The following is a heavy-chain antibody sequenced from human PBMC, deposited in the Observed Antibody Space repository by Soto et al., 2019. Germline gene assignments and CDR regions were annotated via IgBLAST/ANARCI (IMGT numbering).Heavy chain of an antibody. CDR2: VSHMGIT. D-gene: IGHD3-16*01. CDR1: SGSFSGYY. J-gene: IGHJ4*02. CDR3: ARGKKTRSVVWVRTVDY. V-gene: IGHV4-34*01. Sequence: QEKLHQWGAGLLKPSETLSLTCAVYSGSFSGYYWSWIRLPPGKGLEWIGEVSHMGITTYSPSLQSRLTMSVDPSNNQYSLILTSVAAADTAIYSCARGKKTRSVVWVRTVDYWGQGNLVTVSA.